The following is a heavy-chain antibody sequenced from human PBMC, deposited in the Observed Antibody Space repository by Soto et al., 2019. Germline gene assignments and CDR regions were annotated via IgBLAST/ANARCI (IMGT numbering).Heavy chain of an antibody. Sequence: SETLSLTCTVSGGSISSDIYHWTWIRQSPGKGLEWIGYIYYSGSIFYNPSFKSRVTISVDTSKNQFSLQLSSVTAADTAVYYCARALGGYCSGGSCSSYYYYGMDVWGQGTTVTVSS. J-gene: IGHJ6*02. V-gene: IGHV4-30-4*08. CDR1: GGSISSDIYH. CDR3: ARALGGYCSGGSCSSYYYYGMDV. CDR2: IYYSGSI. D-gene: IGHD2-15*01.